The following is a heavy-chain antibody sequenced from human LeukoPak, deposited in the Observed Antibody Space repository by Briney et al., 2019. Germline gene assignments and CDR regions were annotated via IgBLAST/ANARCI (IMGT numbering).Heavy chain of an antibody. D-gene: IGHD3-3*01. CDR1: GGSISSYY. CDR2: IYYSGST. J-gene: IGHJ3*02. Sequence: TSETLSLTCTVSGGSISSYYWSWIRQPPGKGLEWIGYIYYSGSTNYNPSLKSRVTISVDTSKNQFSLKLSSVTAADTAVYYCARSGDDFWSGYRDAFDIWGQGTMVTVSS. CDR3: ARSGDDFWSGYRDAFDI. V-gene: IGHV4-59*01.